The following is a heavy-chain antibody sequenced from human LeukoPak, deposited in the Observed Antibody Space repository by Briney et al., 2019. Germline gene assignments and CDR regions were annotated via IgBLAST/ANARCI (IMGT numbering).Heavy chain of an antibody. Sequence: SETLSLTCTVSGATRSNHYWSWIRQSPGQGLEWLGYISRSGHTNYNPALKSRVSMSVDNSKNHLSLNLTSVTAADTAIYYCAKLSFGDSQFDQWGQGTLVTVSS. CDR1: GATRSNHY. D-gene: IGHD3-10*01. V-gene: IGHV4-4*09. CDR3: AKLSFGDSQFDQ. J-gene: IGHJ4*02. CDR2: ISRSGHT.